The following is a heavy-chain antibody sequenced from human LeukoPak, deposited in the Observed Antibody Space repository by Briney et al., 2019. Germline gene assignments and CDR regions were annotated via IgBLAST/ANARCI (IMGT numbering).Heavy chain of an antibody. V-gene: IGHV3-48*01. Sequence: GGSLRLSCAASGFTFSSYSMNWVRQAPGKGLEWVSYISSSSSTIYYAASVKGRFTISRDNAKNSLYLQMNSLRAEDTAVYYCARENVAGTDYYYGMDVWGQGTTVTVSS. J-gene: IGHJ6*02. CDR2: ISSSSSTI. D-gene: IGHD6-19*01. CDR3: ARENVAGTDYYYGMDV. CDR1: GFTFSSYS.